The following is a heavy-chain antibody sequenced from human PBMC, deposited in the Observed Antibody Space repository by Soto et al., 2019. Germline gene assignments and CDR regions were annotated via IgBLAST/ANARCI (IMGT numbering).Heavy chain of an antibody. D-gene: IGHD3-22*01. J-gene: IGHJ6*02. V-gene: IGHV1-18*01. CDR2: ISPYSDDT. CDR3: ARGGYYDSSGSRNYHYYGMNV. CDR1: GYDFNSSG. Sequence: ASVKVSCKASGYDFNSSGITLVRRAHGQGLEWLGWISPYSDDTKYAQKLQGRVTVTMDRSSRTVYMDLRSLRSNDTAIYYCARGGYYDSSGSRNYHYYGMNVWGQGTTVTV.